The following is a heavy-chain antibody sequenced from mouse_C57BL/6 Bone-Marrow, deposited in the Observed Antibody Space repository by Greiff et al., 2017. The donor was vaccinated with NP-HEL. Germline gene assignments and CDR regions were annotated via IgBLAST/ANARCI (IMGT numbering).Heavy chain of an antibody. CDR3: ARAGGDSSGYYAMDY. D-gene: IGHD3-2*02. J-gene: IGHJ4*01. V-gene: IGHV1-26*01. CDR2: INPNNGGT. Sequence: EVQLQQSGPELVKPGASVKISCKASGYTFTDYYMNWVKQSHGKSLEWIGDINPNNGGTSYNQKFKGKATLTVDKSSSTAYMELRSLTSEDSAVYYCARAGGDSSGYYAMDYWGQGTSVTVSS. CDR1: GYTFTDYY.